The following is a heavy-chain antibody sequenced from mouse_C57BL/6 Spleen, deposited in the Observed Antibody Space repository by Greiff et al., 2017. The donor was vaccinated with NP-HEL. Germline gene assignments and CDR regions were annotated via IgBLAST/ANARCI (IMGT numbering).Heavy chain of an antibody. Sequence: EVQLQQSGAELVKPGASVKLSCTASGFNIKDYYMHWVKQRTEQGLEWIGRIDPEDGETKYAPQFQGKATITADTSSNTAYLQLSSLTSEDTAVYYCARDDGYYGRGAMDYWGQGTSVTVSS. CDR3: ARDDGYYGRGAMDY. CDR2: IDPEDGET. D-gene: IGHD2-3*01. CDR1: GFNIKDYY. J-gene: IGHJ4*01. V-gene: IGHV14-2*01.